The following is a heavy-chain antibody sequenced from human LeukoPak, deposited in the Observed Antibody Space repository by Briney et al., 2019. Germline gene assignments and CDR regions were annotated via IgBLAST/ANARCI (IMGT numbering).Heavy chain of an antibody. V-gene: IGHV3-48*03. CDR3: ARDYYGSGSYHY. CDR2: ISSSGSTI. CDR1: GFTFSSYE. D-gene: IGHD3-10*01. Sequence: GGSLRLSCAASGFTFSSYEMNWVRQAPGKGLEWVSYISSSGSTIYYADSVKGRFTISRDKAKNSLYLQMNSLRAEDTAVYYCARDYYGSGSYHYWGQGTLVTVSS. J-gene: IGHJ4*02.